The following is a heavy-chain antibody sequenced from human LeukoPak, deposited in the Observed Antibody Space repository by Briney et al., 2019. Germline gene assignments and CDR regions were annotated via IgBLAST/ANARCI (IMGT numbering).Heavy chain of an antibody. J-gene: IGHJ4*02. D-gene: IGHD5-18*01. CDR1: GFSFSNAW. Sequence: GGSLRLSCAASGFSFSNAWMDWVRRAPGKGLEWVSVFYNGINTYYADSVKGRFTTSRDNSKNTLYLQMNSLRVEDTAVYFCATVGSGNTYGYGDYWGQGTLVTVSS. CDR2: FYNGINT. CDR3: ATVGSGNTYGYGDY. V-gene: IGHV3-66*01.